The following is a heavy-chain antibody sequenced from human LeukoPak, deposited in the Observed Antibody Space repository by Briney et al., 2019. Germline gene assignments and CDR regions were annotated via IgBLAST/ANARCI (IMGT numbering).Heavy chain of an antibody. CDR2: ISYDGSNK. CDR1: GFTFSSYG. CDR3: ARESIAAAHYYFDY. Sequence: GGSQRLSCAASGFTFSSYGMHWVRQAPGKGLEWVAVISYDGSNKYYADSVKGRFTISRDNSKNTLYLQMNSLRAEDTAVYYCARESIAAAHYYFDYWGQGTLVTVSS. J-gene: IGHJ4*02. V-gene: IGHV3-30*03. D-gene: IGHD6-13*01.